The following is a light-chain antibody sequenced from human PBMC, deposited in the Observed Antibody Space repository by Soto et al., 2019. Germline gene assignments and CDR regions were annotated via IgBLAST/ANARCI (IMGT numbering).Light chain of an antibody. CDR1: SSDVGGYNY. Sequence: QSALTQPASVSGSPGQSITISCTGTSSDVGGYNYVSWYQQHPGKATKLMIYDVSNRPSGVSNRFSGSKSGNTASLTISGPQAEDEADYYCSSYTSSSTDVVFGGGTKLTVL. V-gene: IGLV2-14*01. CDR3: SSYTSSSTDVV. CDR2: DVS. J-gene: IGLJ2*01.